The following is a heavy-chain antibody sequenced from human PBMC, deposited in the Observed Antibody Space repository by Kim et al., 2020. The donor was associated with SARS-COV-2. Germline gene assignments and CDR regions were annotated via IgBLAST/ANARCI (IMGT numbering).Heavy chain of an antibody. V-gene: IGHV4-34*01. D-gene: IGHD3-10*01. CDR3: ARDLPLLWGISSGMDV. Sequence: SETLSLTCAVYGGSFSGYYWSWIRQPPGKGLEWIGEINHSGSTNYNPSLRSRVTISVDTSKNQFSLKLSSVTAADTAVYYCARDLPLLWGISSGMDVWG. CDR2: INHSGST. CDR1: GGSFSGYY. J-gene: IGHJ6*02.